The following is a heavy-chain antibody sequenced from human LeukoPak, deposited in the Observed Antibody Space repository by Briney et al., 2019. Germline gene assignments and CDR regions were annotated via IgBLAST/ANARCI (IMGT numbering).Heavy chain of an antibody. J-gene: IGHJ6*02. CDR3: ARWKAGPYYYDRSGYYSNYYGMDV. CDR1: GFTLGSYW. CDR2: IKKEGSEK. Sequence: PGGSLRLSCAASGFTLGSYWMSWVRLTPGKGLEWVANIKKEGSEKYSVDSVKGRFTISRDDAKNTLYLQMNSLRAEDTAVYYCARWKAGPYYYDRSGYYSNYYGMDVWGQGTTVSVSS. D-gene: IGHD3-22*01. V-gene: IGHV3-7*02.